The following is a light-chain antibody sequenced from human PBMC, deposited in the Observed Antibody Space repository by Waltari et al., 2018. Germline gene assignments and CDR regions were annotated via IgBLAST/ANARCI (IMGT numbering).Light chain of an antibody. Sequence: SYGLTQPPSVSVALGQTATPTCGGNNIGFKSVHWYQLKAGQAPVLVIYRDTNRPSGIPDRFSGSNSGNTATLTISSAQAGDEADYFCQVWDSSTFFGGGTKLTVL. CDR2: RDT. V-gene: IGLV3-9*01. CDR3: QVWDSSTF. J-gene: IGLJ2*01. CDR1: NIGFKS.